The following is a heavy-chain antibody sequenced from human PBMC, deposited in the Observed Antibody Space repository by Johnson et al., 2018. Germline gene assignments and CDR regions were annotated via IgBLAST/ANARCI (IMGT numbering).Heavy chain of an antibody. D-gene: IGHD3-10*01. J-gene: IGHJ6*02. Sequence: QVQLVQSGAEVKKPGSSVKVSCKASGGTFSSYAISWVRQAPGQGLEWMGGIIPIFGTANYAQKFQGRVTITADESTSTAYMELSSLRSEDTAVHYCARPRDTMVRGVPYYCGMDVWGQGTTVTVSS. CDR1: GGTFSSYA. V-gene: IGHV1-69*01. CDR2: IIPIFGTA. CDR3: ARPRDTMVRGVPYYCGMDV.